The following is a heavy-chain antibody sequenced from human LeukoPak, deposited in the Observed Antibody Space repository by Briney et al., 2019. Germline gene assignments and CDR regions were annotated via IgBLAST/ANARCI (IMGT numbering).Heavy chain of an antibody. D-gene: IGHD3-16*02. CDR3: ASYPHYDYVWGSYRPFDY. Sequence: SETLSLTCAVYGGSFSGYYWSWIRQPPGKGLEWIGEINHSGSTNYNPSLKSRVTISVDTSKNQFSLKLSSVTAADTAVYYCASYPHYDYVWGSYRPFDYWGQGTLVTVSS. CDR2: INHSGST. J-gene: IGHJ4*02. CDR1: GGSFSGYY. V-gene: IGHV4-34*01.